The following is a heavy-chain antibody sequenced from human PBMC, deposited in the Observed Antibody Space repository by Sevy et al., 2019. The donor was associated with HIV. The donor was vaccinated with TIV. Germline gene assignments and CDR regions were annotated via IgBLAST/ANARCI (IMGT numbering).Heavy chain of an antibody. V-gene: IGHV3-23*01. CDR1: GFTFANYA. D-gene: IGHD3-22*01. J-gene: IGHJ3*02. CDR3: AGARFDSSGSFDAFDI. Sequence: GGSLRLSCKPSGFTFANYAMNWVRQAPGKGLEWVSTIYGTGGVTYYADSVKGRFTISRDNSKNTLYLQMNSLRTEDTAIYYCAGARFDSSGSFDAFDIWSQGTMVTVSS. CDR2: IYGTGGVT.